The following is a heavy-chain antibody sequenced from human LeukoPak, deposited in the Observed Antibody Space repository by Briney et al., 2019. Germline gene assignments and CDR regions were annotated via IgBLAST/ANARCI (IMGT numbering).Heavy chain of an antibody. V-gene: IGHV3-30*02. CDR1: GFTFSSYG. Sequence: PGGSLRLSCAASGFTFSSYGMHWVRQAPGKGLEWVTFIRYDGSNEYYADSVKGRFTISRDNSKNTLYLQMNSLRAEDTAVYYCAKPRPRGYSDYEGTFDYWGQGTPVTVSS. CDR3: AKPRPRGYSDYEGTFDY. D-gene: IGHD5-12*01. J-gene: IGHJ4*02. CDR2: IRYDGSNE.